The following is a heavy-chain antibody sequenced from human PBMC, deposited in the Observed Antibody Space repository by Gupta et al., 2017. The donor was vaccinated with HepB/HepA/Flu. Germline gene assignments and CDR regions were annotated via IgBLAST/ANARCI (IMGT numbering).Heavy chain of an antibody. Sequence: EVLLVESGGGLVQPGGSLRVSCAASGFSFTSYSMNWVRQDPGKGLEWLSYISASGATRYYADSVKGRFTISRDNAKNSLYLQMNSLRDEDTAMYYCAREGDSYDSNDNWFDPWGQGTLVTVSS. V-gene: IGHV3-48*02. CDR2: ISASGATR. CDR1: GFSFTSYS. J-gene: IGHJ5*02. CDR3: AREGDSYDSNDNWFDP. D-gene: IGHD3-22*01.